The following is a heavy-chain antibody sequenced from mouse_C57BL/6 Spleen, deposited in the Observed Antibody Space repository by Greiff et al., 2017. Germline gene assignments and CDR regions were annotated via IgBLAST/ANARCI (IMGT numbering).Heavy chain of an antibody. Sequence: EVKLMESEGGLVQPGSSMKLSCTASGFTFSDYYMAWVRQVPEKGLEWVANINYDGSSTYYLDSLKSRFIISRDNAKNILYLQMSSLKSEDTATYCCARDGDGYYWYFDVWGTGTTVTVSS. CDR2: INYDGSST. J-gene: IGHJ1*03. CDR3: ARDGDGYYWYFDV. V-gene: IGHV5-16*01. CDR1: GFTFSDYY. D-gene: IGHD2-3*01.